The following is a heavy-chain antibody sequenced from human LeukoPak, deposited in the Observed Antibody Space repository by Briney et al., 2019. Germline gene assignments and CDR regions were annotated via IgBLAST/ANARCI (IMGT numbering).Heavy chain of an antibody. CDR3: ARDRAVAGYFDY. Sequence: PGGSPRLSCAASGFTFSSYAMHWVRQAPGKGLEWVAVISYDGSNKYYADSVKGRFTISRDNSKNTLYLQMNSLRAEDTAVYYCARDRAVAGYFDYWGQGTLVTVSS. CDR2: ISYDGSNK. V-gene: IGHV3-30-3*01. D-gene: IGHD6-19*01. CDR1: GFTFSSYA. J-gene: IGHJ4*02.